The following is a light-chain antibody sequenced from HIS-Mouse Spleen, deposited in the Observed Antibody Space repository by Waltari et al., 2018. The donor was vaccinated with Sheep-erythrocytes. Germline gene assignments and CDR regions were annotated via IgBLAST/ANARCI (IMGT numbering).Light chain of an antibody. CDR3: QAWDSSTAVV. Sequence: SYELTQPPSVSVSPGQTASITCPGDKLGDKYACWYQQKPGQSTVLVIYQDSKRPSGIPERFSGSNSGNTATLTISGTQAMDEADYYCQAWDSSTAVVFGGGTKLTVL. J-gene: IGLJ2*01. V-gene: IGLV3-1*01. CDR1: KLGDKY. CDR2: QDS.